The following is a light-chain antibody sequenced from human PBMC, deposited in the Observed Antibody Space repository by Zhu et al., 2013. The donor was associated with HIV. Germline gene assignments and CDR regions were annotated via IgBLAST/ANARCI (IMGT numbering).Light chain of an antibody. Sequence: DFVMNQSPDSLVVSLGERATIHCKSSRSLLSSYDNKNYLSWYQQKPGQPPKVLIYWASTREPGVPDRFSGSGSGTDFTLKISRLEPEDFAVYYCQQYGSSPGTFGQGTKVEIK. V-gene: IGKV4-1*01. CDR2: WAS. J-gene: IGKJ1*01. CDR1: RSLLSSYDNKNY. CDR3: QQYGSSPGT.